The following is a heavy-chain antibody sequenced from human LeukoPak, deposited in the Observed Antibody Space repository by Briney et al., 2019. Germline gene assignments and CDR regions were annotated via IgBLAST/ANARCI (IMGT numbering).Heavy chain of an antibody. CDR3: ARDRPHNWFDP. CDR1: GYTFSIYW. V-gene: IGHV3-74*01. CDR2: LNTDGSGT. Sequence: PGGSLRLSCAAPGYTFSIYWLHCVRQAPGKGLVWLSRLNTDGSGTIYADSVKGRFTVSRDNAKNTLYLQMNSLRAEDTAVYYCARDRPHNWFDPWGQGTLVTVSS. J-gene: IGHJ5*02.